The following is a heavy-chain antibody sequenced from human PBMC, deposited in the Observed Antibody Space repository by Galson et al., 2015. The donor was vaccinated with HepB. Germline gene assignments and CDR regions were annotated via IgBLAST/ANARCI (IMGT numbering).Heavy chain of an antibody. Sequence: SLRLSCAASGFTFSSYAMSWVRQAPGKGLEWVSAISGSGGSTYYADSVKGRFTISRDNSKNTLYLQMNTLRAEDTAVYYCAKDEDQWLRVFDYWGQGTLVTVSS. CDR2: ISGSGGST. D-gene: IGHD5-12*01. CDR3: AKDEDQWLRVFDY. J-gene: IGHJ4*02. CDR1: GFTFSSYA. V-gene: IGHV3-23*01.